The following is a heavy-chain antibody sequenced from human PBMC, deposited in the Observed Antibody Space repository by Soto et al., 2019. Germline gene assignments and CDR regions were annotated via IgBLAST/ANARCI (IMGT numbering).Heavy chain of an antibody. V-gene: IGHV3-64D*06. CDR3: VKDRYYYDSSAYRSAY. CDR1: GFTFSNYA. CDR2: IYSNGGST. D-gene: IGHD3-22*01. Sequence: GSLRLSCSASGFTFSNYAMHWVRQAPGKGLEYVSAIYSNGGSTFYADSVRGRFTISRDNSKNTLYLQMSSLRAEDTAVYYCVKDRYYYDSSAYRSAYWGQGTLVTVSS. J-gene: IGHJ4*02.